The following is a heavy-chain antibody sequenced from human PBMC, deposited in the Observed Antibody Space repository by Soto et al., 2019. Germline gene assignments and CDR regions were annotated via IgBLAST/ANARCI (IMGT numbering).Heavy chain of an antibody. CDR3: ARRGIAVAGFDY. CDR2: IYYSGST. CDR1: GGSISSSSYY. J-gene: IGHJ4*02. D-gene: IGHD6-19*01. V-gene: IGHV4-39*01. Sequence: QLQLQESGPGLVKASETLSLTCTVSGGSISSSSYYWGWIRQPPGKGLEWIGSIYYSGSTYYNPSLKSRVTISVDTSKNQFSLKLSSVTAADSAVYYCARRGIAVAGFDYWGQGTLVTVSS.